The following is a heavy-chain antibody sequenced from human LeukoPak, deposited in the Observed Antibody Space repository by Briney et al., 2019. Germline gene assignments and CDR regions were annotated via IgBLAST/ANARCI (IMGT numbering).Heavy chain of an antibody. J-gene: IGHJ6*02. CDR2: ISSSSSYT. CDR1: GFTFSDYY. V-gene: IGHV3-11*06. Sequence: PGGSLRLSCAASGFTFSDYYMSWIRQAPGKGLEWVSYISSSSSYTNYADSVKGRFTISRDNAKNSLYLQMDSLRAEDTAVYYCAREGKGYGDHLYYYYGMDVWGQGTTVTVSS. D-gene: IGHD4-17*01. CDR3: AREGKGYGDHLYYYYGMDV.